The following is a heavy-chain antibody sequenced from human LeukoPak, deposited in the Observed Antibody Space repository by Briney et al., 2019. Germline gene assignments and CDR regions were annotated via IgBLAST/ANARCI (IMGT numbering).Heavy chain of an antibody. CDR3: ARDAPSQYYYYGMDV. CDR2: IYSGGST. Sequence: GGSVRLSCAASGFTVSSNYMSWVRQAPGKGLEWVSVIYSGGSTYYADSVKGRFTISRDNSKNTLYLQMNSLRAEDTAVYYCARDAPSQYYYYGMDVWGQGTTVTVSS. J-gene: IGHJ6*02. V-gene: IGHV3-66*02. CDR1: GFTVSSNY.